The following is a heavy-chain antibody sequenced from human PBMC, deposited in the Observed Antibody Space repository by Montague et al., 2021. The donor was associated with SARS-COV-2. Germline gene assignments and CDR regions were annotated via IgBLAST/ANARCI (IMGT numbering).Heavy chain of an antibody. J-gene: IGHJ4*02. D-gene: IGHD1-26*01. V-gene: IGHV4-59*03. CDR3: ARYGSYFEH. CDR1: GGPTRIHH. CDR2: IYYDVST. Sequence: SETLSLTCTSTGGPTRIHHWSCIRQTPGKTLARICHIYYDVSTNYNPSLKSRVTMSVDSSKNQFSLRLSSVTAADTGVYYCARYGSYFEHWGQGTLVTVSS.